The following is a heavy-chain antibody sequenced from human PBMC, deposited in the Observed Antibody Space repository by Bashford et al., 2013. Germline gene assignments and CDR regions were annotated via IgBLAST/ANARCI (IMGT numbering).Heavy chain of an antibody. CDR3: ARGHLLERWLQFTPVGRDAFDI. Sequence: ASVKVSCKASGYTFTEYGINWVRQAPGQGLEWMGWISCYNGDTNYAQKFQGRVTMTTDTSTSTAYMELRSLRSDDTAVYYCARGHLLERWLQFTPVGRDAFDIWGPRDNGHRLL. CDR1: GYTFTEYG. V-gene: IGHV1-18*01. CDR2: ISCYNGDT. D-gene: IGHD5-24*01. J-gene: IGHJ3*02.